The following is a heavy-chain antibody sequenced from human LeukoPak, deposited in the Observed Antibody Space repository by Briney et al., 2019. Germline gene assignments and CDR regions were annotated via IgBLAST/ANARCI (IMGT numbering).Heavy chain of an antibody. V-gene: IGHV1-46*01. CDR1: GYTFISNY. Sequence: ASVKVSCKASGYTFISNYIHWVRQAPGQGLEWMGVINPSGGSTSYAQKFQGSVSMTRDTSTSTVYMELSGLGSEDTAVYYCARAKGGSYSHFDYWGQGTLVTVSS. CDR3: ARAKGGSYSHFDY. J-gene: IGHJ4*02. CDR2: INPSGGST. D-gene: IGHD1-26*01.